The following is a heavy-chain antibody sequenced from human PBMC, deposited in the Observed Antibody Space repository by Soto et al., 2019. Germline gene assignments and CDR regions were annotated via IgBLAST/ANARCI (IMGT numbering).Heavy chain of an antibody. CDR2: INIYSGNT. D-gene: IGHD1-20*01. CDR1: GYTFTRYN. V-gene: IGHV1-3*04. CDR3: ARGITLPTPLDY. J-gene: IGHJ4*02. Sequence: ASVKVSCKTPGYTFTRYNRHWVRQAPGQRLEWMGWINIYSGNTNYSQKFQGRVTITRDTSANTAYMELSSLRSEDTAVYYCARGITLPTPLDYWGQGTLVTVSS.